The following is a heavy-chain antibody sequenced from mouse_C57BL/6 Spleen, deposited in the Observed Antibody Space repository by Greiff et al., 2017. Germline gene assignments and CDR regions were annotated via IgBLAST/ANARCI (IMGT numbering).Heavy chain of an antibody. J-gene: IGHJ4*01. V-gene: IGHV2-2*01. CDR2: IWSGGNT. CDR3: ARRIPYYAMDY. Sequence: VQLQESGPGLVQPSQSLSITCTVSGFSLTSYGVHWVRQSPGKGLEWLGVIWSGGNTDYNAAFISRLSISKDNSKSQVFFKMNSLQADDTAIYYCARRIPYYAMDYWGQGTSVTVSS. CDR1: GFSLTSYG.